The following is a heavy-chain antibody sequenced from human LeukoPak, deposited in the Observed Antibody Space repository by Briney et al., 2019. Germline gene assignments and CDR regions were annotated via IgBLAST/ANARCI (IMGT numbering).Heavy chain of an antibody. CDR2: ISSSGSTI. CDR3: ARDTAIREGYSGSFYYYYYMDV. D-gene: IGHD1-26*01. CDR1: GFTFSDYY. J-gene: IGHJ6*03. V-gene: IGHV3-11*01. Sequence: GGSLRLSCAASGFTFSDYYMSWIRQAPGKGLEWVSYISSSGSTIYYADSVKGRFTISRDNAKNSLYLQMSSLRAEDTAVYYCARDTAIREGYSGSFYYYYYMDVWGKGTTVTVSS.